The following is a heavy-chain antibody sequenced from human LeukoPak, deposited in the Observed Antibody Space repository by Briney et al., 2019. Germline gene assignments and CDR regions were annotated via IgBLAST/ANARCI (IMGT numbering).Heavy chain of an antibody. J-gene: IGHJ6*02. CDR2: INHSGST. Sequence: PSETLSLTCAVYGGSFSGYYWSWIRQPPGKGLEWIGEINHSGSTNYNPSLKSRVTISVDTSKNQFSLKLCSVTAADTAVYYCARLRLGYCSSTSCYEVMDVWGQGTTVTVSS. D-gene: IGHD2-2*01. CDR3: ARLRLGYCSSTSCYEVMDV. CDR1: GGSFSGYY. V-gene: IGHV4-34*01.